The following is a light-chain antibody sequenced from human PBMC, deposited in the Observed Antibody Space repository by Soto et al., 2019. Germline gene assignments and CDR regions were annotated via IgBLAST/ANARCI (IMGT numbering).Light chain of an antibody. CDR1: QSISIW. V-gene: IGKV1-5*03. CDR2: RAS. CDR3: QQYSSYSPWL. Sequence: DIQVAQSPSTLSASVGDRVTITCGASQSISIWLAWYQHKPGTAPKLLIYRASTLDRGVSSRFSGSGSETEFTLTISSLQPEDSATYYCQQYSSYSPWLFGQGTKVEI. J-gene: IGKJ1*01.